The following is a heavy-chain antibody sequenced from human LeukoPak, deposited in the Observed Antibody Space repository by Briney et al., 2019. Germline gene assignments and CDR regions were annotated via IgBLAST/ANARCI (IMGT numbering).Heavy chain of an antibody. D-gene: IGHD3-10*01. CDR1: GFTFSSYA. V-gene: IGHV3-23*01. J-gene: IGHJ4*02. Sequence: EGSLRLSCAASGFTFSSYAMSWVRQAPGKGLEWVSAISGSGGGTYYADSVKGRFTISRDNSKNTLYLQMNSLRAEDTAVYYCATGFGEALHYWGQGTLVTVSS. CDR2: ISGSGGGT. CDR3: ATGFGEALHY.